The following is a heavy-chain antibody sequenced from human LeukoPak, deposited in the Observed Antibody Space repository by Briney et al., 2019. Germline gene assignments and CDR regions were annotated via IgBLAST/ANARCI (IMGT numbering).Heavy chain of an antibody. Sequence: SETLSLTCAVYGGSFSGYYCSWIRQPPGKGLEWIGEINHSGSTNYNPSLKSRVTISVDTSKNQCSLKLSSVTAADTAVYYCARAVILDYWGQGTLVTVSS. D-gene: IGHD3-22*01. J-gene: IGHJ4*02. CDR2: INHSGST. CDR3: ARAVILDY. V-gene: IGHV4-34*01. CDR1: GGSFSGYY.